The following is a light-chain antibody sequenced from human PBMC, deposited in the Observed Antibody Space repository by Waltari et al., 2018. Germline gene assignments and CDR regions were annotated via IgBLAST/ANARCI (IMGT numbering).Light chain of an antibody. CDR3: QQHDSYLRT. CDR1: INNF. V-gene: IGKV1-8*01. J-gene: IGKJ1*01. Sequence: INNFLAWYQQKPGKAPKRLIDGASTMHSGVPYRFSGSGSGTDFTLTISSLQPEDVAAYYCQQHDSYLRTFGHGTKVEI. CDR2: GAS.